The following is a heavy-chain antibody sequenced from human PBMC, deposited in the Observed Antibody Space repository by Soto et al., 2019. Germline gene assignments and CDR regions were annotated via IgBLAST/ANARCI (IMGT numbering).Heavy chain of an antibody. J-gene: IGHJ6*02. V-gene: IGHV1-3*01. D-gene: IGHD2-15*01. Sequence: ASVKVSCKASGYSFSNYAMHWVRQAPGQRLEWMGWINAGNGNTKYPQKFQDRVTITRDTSASTAYMELSSLRSEHTAVYYCAKGGNIAVVVADYGMDVWGQGTTVTVSS. CDR1: GYSFSNYA. CDR3: AKGGNIAVVVADYGMDV. CDR2: INAGNGNT.